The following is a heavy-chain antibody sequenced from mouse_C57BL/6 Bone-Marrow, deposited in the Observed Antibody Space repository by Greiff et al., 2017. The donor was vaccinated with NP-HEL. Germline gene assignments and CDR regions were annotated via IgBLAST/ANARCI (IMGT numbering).Heavy chain of an antibody. V-gene: IGHV10-3*01. D-gene: IGHD1-1*01. J-gene: IGHJ4*01. Sequence: DVQLVESGGGLVQPKGSLKLSCAASGFTFNTYAMHWVRQAPGKGLEWVARIRSKSSNYATYYADSVKDRFTISRDDSQSMLYLQMNNLKTEDTAMYYCVREGDGSSPYAMDYWGQGTSVTVSS. CDR2: IRSKSSNYAT. CDR3: VREGDGSSPYAMDY. CDR1: GFTFNTYA.